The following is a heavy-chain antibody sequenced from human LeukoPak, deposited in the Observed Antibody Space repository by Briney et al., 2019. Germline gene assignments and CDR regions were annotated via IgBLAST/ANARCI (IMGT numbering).Heavy chain of an antibody. Sequence: SETLSLTCAVYGGSLSGYYWSWIRQPPGKGLEWIGEINHSGSTNYNPSLKSRVTISVDTSKNQFSLKLSSVTAADTAVYYCARSPYDSRTFDYWGQGTLVTVSS. V-gene: IGHV4-34*01. CDR1: GGSLSGYY. J-gene: IGHJ4*02. CDR2: INHSGST. D-gene: IGHD3-22*01. CDR3: ARSPYDSRTFDY.